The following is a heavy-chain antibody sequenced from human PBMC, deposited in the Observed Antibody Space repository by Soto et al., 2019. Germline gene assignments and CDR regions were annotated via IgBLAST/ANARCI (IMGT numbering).Heavy chain of an antibody. D-gene: IGHD3-22*01. CDR3: ARARIYYDSSGYYSGFDP. CDR2: IYYSGST. J-gene: IGHJ5*02. V-gene: IGHV4-59*01. CDR1: GGSISSYY. Sequence: PSETLSLTCTFSGGSISSYYWSWIRQPPGKGLEWIGYIYYSGSTNYNPSLKSRVTISVDTSKNQFSLKLSSVTAADTAVYYCARARIYYDSSGYYSGFDPWGQGTLVTVSS.